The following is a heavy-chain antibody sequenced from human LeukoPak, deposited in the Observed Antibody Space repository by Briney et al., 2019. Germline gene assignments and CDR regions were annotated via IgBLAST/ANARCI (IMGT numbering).Heavy chain of an antibody. CDR3: ARGGYSSGLDY. J-gene: IGHJ4*02. CDR2: IDTDGSGA. Sequence: GGSLRLSCAASGITFNNYWLHWVRQAPGKGLVWVSRIDTDGSGAIYADSVKGRFTVSRDNAKNTLYLQMTSLRAEDTAVYYCARGGYSSGLDYWGQGILVTVSS. CDR1: GITFNNYW. D-gene: IGHD6-19*01. V-gene: IGHV3-74*01.